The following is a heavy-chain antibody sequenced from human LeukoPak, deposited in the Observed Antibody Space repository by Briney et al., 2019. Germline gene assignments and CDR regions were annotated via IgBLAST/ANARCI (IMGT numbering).Heavy chain of an antibody. D-gene: IGHD3-22*01. V-gene: IGHV3-48*02. J-gene: IGHJ4*02. CDR2: ISSSSSTI. CDR1: GFTFSSYS. Sequence: PGGSLRLSCAASGFTFSSYSMNWVRQAPGKGLEWVSYISSSSSTIYYADSVKGRFTISRDNAKNSLYLQMNSLRDEDTAVYYCARVGYHYDSSGYYFDYWGQGTLVTVSS. CDR3: ARVGYHYDSSGYYFDY.